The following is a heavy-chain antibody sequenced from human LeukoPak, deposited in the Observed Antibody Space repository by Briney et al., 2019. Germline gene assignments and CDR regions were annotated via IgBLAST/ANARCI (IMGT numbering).Heavy chain of an antibody. D-gene: IGHD6-19*01. V-gene: IGHV3-53*04. CDR2: IYSAGNT. CDR1: GFTVSSNY. CDR3: ARGGTPGYSSGRIDY. J-gene: IGHJ4*02. Sequence: PGGSLRLSCVASGFTVSSNYMSWVRQPAGKGLEWVSVIYSAGNTYYADSVKGRFTISRHNSENTLYLHMNSLRVEDTAVYFCARGGTPGYSSGRIDYWGQGTLVTVSS.